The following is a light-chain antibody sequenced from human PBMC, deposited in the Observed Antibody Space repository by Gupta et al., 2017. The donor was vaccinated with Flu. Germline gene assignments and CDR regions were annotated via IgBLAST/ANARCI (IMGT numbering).Light chain of an antibody. Sequence: DIQMTQSPSTLSSSVGDRVTITCRASQSITGWLAWYQQKPGKAPKLLIYKTSILESGVPSRFSGSGSGTEFTLTISSLQPDDFATYYCQQYNSYRGTFGYWTKVGIK. CDR2: KTS. J-gene: IGKJ1*01. CDR1: QSITGW. V-gene: IGKV1-5*03. CDR3: QQYNSYRGT.